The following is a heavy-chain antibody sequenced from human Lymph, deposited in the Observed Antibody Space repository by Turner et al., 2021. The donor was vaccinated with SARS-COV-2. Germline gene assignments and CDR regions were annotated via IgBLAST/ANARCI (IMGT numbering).Heavy chain of an antibody. CDR2: IYSGGST. J-gene: IGHJ3*02. V-gene: IGHV3-66*01. CDR1: GLIVSRNY. Sequence: EVQLVESGGGLVQPGGSLRLSCAASGLIVSRNYMSWVRQAPVKGLGWVSVIYSGGSTYYADSVKDRFTISRDNSKNTLYLQMNSLRAEETAVYYCARDFREGAFDIWGQGTMVTISS. D-gene: IGHD3-10*01. CDR3: ARDFREGAFDI.